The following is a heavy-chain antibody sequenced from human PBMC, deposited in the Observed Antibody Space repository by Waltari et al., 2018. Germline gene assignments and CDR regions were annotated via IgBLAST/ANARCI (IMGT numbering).Heavy chain of an antibody. J-gene: IGHJ4*02. CDR1: GFTFRNYA. CDR2: ISAYGYNN. V-gene: IGHV3-23*01. Sequence: EVQLLESGGGLAQPGGSLRLSCGASGFTFRNYAMTWVRQAHGKGLALGAAISAYGYNNYYADCVKCRFTIARDYSKNTVYLQMNSLRAEDTALYYCAKGRYDTNSYYTPSFDKWGQGSLVTVSS. D-gene: IGHD3-22*01. CDR3: AKGRYDTNSYYTPSFDK.